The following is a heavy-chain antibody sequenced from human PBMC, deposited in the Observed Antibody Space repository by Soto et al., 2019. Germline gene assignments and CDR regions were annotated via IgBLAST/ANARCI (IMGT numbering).Heavy chain of an antibody. CDR1: GIRFSSNG. D-gene: IGHD1-26*01. CDR3: ARDLNFWSLELAH. CDR2: IDFDGRNS. Sequence: QLQVVESGGGVFQPGSSPRLSCVTSGIRFSSNGMHWLRQAPGKGLEWVTGIDFDGRNSYYADSVKGRFTISRDDSRSTLYLHMNSLRAEDTALYYCARDLNFWSLELAHRGQGTLVTVSS. J-gene: IGHJ4*02. V-gene: IGHV3-33*01.